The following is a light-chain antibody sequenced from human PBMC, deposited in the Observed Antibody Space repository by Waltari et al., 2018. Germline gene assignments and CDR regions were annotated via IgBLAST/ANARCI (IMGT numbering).Light chain of an antibody. V-gene: IGLV1-40*01. CDR2: ANR. J-gene: IGLJ3*02. CDR1: SPNIRAGYD. CDR3: QSYDSSLTSRPWV. Sequence: QSVLTQPPSVSGAPGQRVTSSCTGSSPNIRAGYDVHWYHQQPQTAPKLLIYANRNRPSGVPDRFSRSTAGTSASLAIPGLQPEDEADYYCQSYDSSLTSRPWVFGGGTKLTVL.